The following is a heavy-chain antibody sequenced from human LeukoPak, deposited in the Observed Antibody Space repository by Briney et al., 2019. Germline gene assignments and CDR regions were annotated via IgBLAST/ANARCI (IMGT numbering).Heavy chain of an antibody. V-gene: IGHV1-8*01. CDR2: MSPNSGNT. D-gene: IGHD3-3*01. CDR3: ALNYDFWSGYAS. J-gene: IGHJ4*02. Sequence: GASVKVSCKASGYTFTSYDINWVRQATGQGLEWMGWMSPNSGNTGYAQKFQGRVTMTRNTSISTAYMELSSLRSEDTAVYYCALNYDFWSGYASWGQGTLVTVSS. CDR1: GYTFTSYD.